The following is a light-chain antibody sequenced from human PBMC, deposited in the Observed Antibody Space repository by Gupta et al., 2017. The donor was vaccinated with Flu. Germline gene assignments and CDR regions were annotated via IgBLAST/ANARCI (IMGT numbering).Light chain of an antibody. J-gene: IGLJ3*02. Sequence: QSVLTQPPSSSGTPGQRVPISCSGSSSNLGRSNTVNWYQQLPGTAPKLLIYSNNQRPSGVPDRFSGSKSCTSASLAIRGLQSEDEADYYCAAWDDSLHGWVFGGGTKLTVL. CDR1: SSNLGRSNT. V-gene: IGLV1-44*01. CDR3: AAWDDSLHGWV. CDR2: SNN.